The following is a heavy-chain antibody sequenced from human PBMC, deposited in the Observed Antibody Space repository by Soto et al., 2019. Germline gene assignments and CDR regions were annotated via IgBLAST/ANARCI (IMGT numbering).Heavy chain of an antibody. CDR2: ISAYNGNT. CDR3: ASGVITMVRGVLDY. Sequence: GASVKVSCKASGYTFTSYGISLVRQAPGQGLEWMGWISAYNGNTNYAQKLQGRVTMTTDTSTSTAYMELRSLRSDDTAVYYCASGVITMVRGVLDYWGQGTLVTVSS. V-gene: IGHV1-18*01. J-gene: IGHJ4*02. D-gene: IGHD3-10*01. CDR1: GYTFTSYG.